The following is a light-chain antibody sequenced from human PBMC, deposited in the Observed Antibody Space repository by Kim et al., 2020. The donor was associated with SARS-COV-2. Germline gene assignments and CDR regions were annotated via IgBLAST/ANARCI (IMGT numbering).Light chain of an antibody. CDR3: QQYNSYSYT. Sequence: ASVGDRVTITCRASQGISTWLAWYQQKPGRAPKLLIYKASILESGVPSRFSGSGSGTEFTLTISSLQPDDFATYYCQQYNSYSYTFGQGTKVDIK. V-gene: IGKV1-5*03. CDR1: QGISTW. J-gene: IGKJ2*01. CDR2: KAS.